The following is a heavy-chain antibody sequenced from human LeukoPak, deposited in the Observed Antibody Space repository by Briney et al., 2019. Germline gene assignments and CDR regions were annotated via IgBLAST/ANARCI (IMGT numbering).Heavy chain of an antibody. D-gene: IGHD2-2*02. CDR3: ARERVVPAVIQQGYFDY. CDR2: IYHSGST. V-gene: IGHV4-38-2*02. CDR1: GYSISSGYY. J-gene: IGHJ4*02. Sequence: SETLSLTCAVSGYSISSGYYWGWIRQPPGKGLEWIGSIYHSGSTYYNPSLKSRVTISVDTSKNQLSLKLSSVTAADTAVYYCARERVVPAVIQQGYFDYWGQGTLVTVSS.